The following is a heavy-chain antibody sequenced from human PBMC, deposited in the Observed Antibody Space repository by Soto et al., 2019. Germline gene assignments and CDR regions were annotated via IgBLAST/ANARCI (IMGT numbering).Heavy chain of an antibody. V-gene: IGHV4-39*01. CDR2: IYYSGST. CDR1: GGSISSSSYY. J-gene: IGHJ4*02. Sequence: SETLSLTCTVSGGSISSSSYYWGWIRQPPGKGLEWIGSIYYSGSTYYNPSLKSRVTISVDTSKNQFSLKLSSVTAADTAVYYCASPQRGYSGYVRFDYWGQGTLVTVSS. CDR3: ASPQRGYSGYVRFDY. D-gene: IGHD5-12*01.